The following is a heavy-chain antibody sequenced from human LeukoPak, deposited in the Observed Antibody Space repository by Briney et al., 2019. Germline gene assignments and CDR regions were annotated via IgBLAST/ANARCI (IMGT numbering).Heavy chain of an antibody. J-gene: IGHJ4*02. CDR3: AKDAQRGFDYSNSLEY. CDR1: GFIFSHYG. Sequence: GGSLRLSCAASGFIFSHYGMHWIRQAPGKGLEWVAFIWPDGSRKNYADSVKGRFTISRDNSENAVYLQMNSLRAEDTAVYYCAKDAQRGFDYSNSLEYWGQGDLVTVSS. V-gene: IGHV3-30*02. CDR2: IWPDGSRK. D-gene: IGHD4-11*01.